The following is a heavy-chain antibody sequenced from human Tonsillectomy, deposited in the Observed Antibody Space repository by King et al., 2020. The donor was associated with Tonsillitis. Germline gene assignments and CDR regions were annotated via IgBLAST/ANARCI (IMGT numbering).Heavy chain of an antibody. Sequence: QLVQSGAEVKKPGESLKISCKGSEYSFNNYWIGWVRQMPGKGLEWMGIIYPGDSDTRYSPSFQGQVTISADKSISTVYLQWSSLKASDTGMYYCARRQARPDHDAFDIWGQGTEVTVSS. J-gene: IGHJ3*02. D-gene: IGHD6-6*01. CDR3: ARRQARPDHDAFDI. V-gene: IGHV5-51*03. CDR1: EYSFNNYW. CDR2: IYPGDSDT.